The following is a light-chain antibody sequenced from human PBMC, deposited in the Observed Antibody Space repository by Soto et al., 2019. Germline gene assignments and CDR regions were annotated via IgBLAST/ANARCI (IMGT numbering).Light chain of an antibody. CDR1: SSNIGAGYD. Sequence: QSALTQPPSVSGAPGQRVTISCTGSSSNIGAGYDVHWYQQLPGTAPKLLIYNDNNRPSGVPDRFSGSKSGTSASLVVTGLQAEDEADYYCQSYDSSLSTSVVFGGGTQLTVL. CDR2: NDN. J-gene: IGLJ2*01. CDR3: QSYDSSLSTSVV. V-gene: IGLV1-40*01.